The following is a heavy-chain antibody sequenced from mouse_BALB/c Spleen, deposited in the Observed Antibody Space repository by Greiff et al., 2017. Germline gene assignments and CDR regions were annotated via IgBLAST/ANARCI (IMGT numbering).Heavy chain of an antibody. V-gene: IGHV14-4*02. CDR2: IDPENGDT. CDR3: NAITTGKYFDV. CDR1: GFNIKDYY. D-gene: IGHD1-2*01. J-gene: IGHJ1*01. Sequence: VQLQQSGAELVRSGASVKLSCTASGFNIKDYYMHWVKQRPEQGLEWIGWIDPENGDTEYAPKFQGKATMTADTSSNTAYLQLSSLTSEDTAVYYCNAITTGKYFDVWGAGTTVTVSS.